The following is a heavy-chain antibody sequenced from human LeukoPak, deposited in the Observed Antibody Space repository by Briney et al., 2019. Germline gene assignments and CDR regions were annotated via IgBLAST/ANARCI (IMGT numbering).Heavy chain of an antibody. CDR3: VGSHVAAY. CDR1: GFTFTNYW. D-gene: IGHD3-10*01. CDR2: LNPDGTDR. J-gene: IGHJ4*02. Sequence: PGGSLRLSCAASGFTFTNYWMHWVRQVPGRGLVWVSHLNPDGTDRYYADSVKGRFTVSRGNARSTLYLQMNSLRAEDTAVYYCVGSHVAAYWGQGTLVTVSS. V-gene: IGHV3-74*01.